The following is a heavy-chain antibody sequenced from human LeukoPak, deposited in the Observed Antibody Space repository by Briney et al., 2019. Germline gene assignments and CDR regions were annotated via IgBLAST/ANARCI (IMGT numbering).Heavy chain of an antibody. CDR1: GGSISSYY. CDR3: ARQAGYSYGYDFDY. D-gene: IGHD5-18*01. CDR2: IYYSGST. V-gene: IGHV4-59*08. Sequence: SSETLSLTCTVSGGSISSYYWSWIRQPPGKGLEWIGYIYYSGSTNYNPSLKSRVTISVDTSKNQFSLKLSSVTAADTAVYYCARQAGYSYGYDFDYWGQGTLVTVSS. J-gene: IGHJ4*02.